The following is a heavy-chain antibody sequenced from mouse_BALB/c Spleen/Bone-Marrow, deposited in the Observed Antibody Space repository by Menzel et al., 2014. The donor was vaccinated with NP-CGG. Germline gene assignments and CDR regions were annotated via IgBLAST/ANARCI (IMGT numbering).Heavy chain of an antibody. D-gene: IGHD1-1*01. Sequence: VQLQQSGAEQVRPGSSVKISCKASGYAFSNYWMNWVKQRPGQGLEWIGQIYPGDGDTNYNGKFKGKATLTADKSSSTAYMQLSSLTSEDSAVYFCARRDGSTYYYAMDYWGQGTSVTVSS. CDR2: IYPGDGDT. CDR3: ARRDGSTYYYAMDY. CDR1: GYAFSNYW. J-gene: IGHJ4*01. V-gene: IGHV1-80*01.